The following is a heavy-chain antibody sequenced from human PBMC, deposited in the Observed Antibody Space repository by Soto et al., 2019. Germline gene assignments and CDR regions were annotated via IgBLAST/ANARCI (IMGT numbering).Heavy chain of an antibody. J-gene: IGHJ6*02. D-gene: IGHD6-25*01. Sequence: ASVKVSCKASGGTFSSYAISWVRQAPGQGLEWMGGIIPIFGTANYAQKFQGRVTITADESTSTAYMELSSLRSEDTAVYYCARDDRSARALDVWGQGTTVTVSS. CDR1: GGTFSSYA. CDR3: ARDDRSARALDV. V-gene: IGHV1-69*13. CDR2: IIPIFGTA.